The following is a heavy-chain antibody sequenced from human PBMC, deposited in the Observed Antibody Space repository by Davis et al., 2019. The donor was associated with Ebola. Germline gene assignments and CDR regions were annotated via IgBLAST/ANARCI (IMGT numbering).Heavy chain of an antibody. Sequence: GESLKISCAASGFSFSDHYMDWFRQAPGKGLEWVGRIRSKSASYTTEYAASVKGRFTVSRDDSQNSLYLQMNSLKTEDTAVYYCATGGEYFQYWGQGTVVTVSS. CDR3: ATGGEYFQY. CDR2: IRSKSASYTT. J-gene: IGHJ1*01. CDR1: GFSFSDHY. V-gene: IGHV3-72*01.